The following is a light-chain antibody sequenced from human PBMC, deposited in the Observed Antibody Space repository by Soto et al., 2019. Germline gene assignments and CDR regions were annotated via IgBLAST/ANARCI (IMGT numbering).Light chain of an antibody. Sequence: DIQMTQSPSTLSGSVGDRVTITCRASQTISSWLAWYQQKPGKAPKLLIYKASTLKSGVPSRFSGSGSGTEFTLTISSLQPDDFATFYCQQYDSFPWTFGPGTKV. J-gene: IGKJ1*01. CDR3: QQYDSFPWT. V-gene: IGKV1-5*03. CDR2: KAS. CDR1: QTISSW.